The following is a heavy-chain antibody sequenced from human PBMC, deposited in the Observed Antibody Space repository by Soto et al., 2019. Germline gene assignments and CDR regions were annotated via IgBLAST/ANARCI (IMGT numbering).Heavy chain of an antibody. J-gene: IGHJ4*02. Sequence: GGSLRLSCAASGFTFRSYAMSWARQAPGKGLEWVSGISGSGGSTYYADSVKGRFTISRDNSKNTLYLQMNSLRAEDTAVYYCAKDHEENIVIVPAPPTFDDWGQGTLVTVSS. CDR2: ISGSGGST. CDR1: GFTFRSYA. CDR3: AKDHEENIVIVPAPPTFDD. D-gene: IGHD2-2*01. V-gene: IGHV3-23*01.